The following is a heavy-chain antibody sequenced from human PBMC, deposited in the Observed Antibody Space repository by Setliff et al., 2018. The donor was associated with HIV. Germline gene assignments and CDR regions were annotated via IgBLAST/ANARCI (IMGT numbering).Heavy chain of an antibody. CDR3: VRVMYSDGAINWFDP. V-gene: IGHV4-4*02. D-gene: IGHD6-13*01. CDR2: IYHSGTT. Sequence: PSETLSLTCAVSGGAIDDINWWNWVRQSPGKGLEWIGEIYHSGTTNYNPSLKSRVTMTRNTSIRTAYMELSSLRSEDTAIYSCVRVMYSDGAINWFDPWGQGTLVTVSS. CDR1: GGAIDDINW. J-gene: IGHJ5*02.